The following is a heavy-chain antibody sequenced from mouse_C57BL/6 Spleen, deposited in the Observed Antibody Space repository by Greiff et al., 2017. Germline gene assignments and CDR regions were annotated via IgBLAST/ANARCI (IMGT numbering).Heavy chain of an antibody. CDR2: IYPGNGDT. D-gene: IGHD3-1*01. Sequence: LQQSGAELVRPGASVKMSCKASGYTFTSYNMHWVKQTPRQGLEWIGAIYPGNGDTSYNQKFKGKATLTVDKSSSTAYMQLSSLTSEDSAVYFCARTLLTRVRDYAMDYWGQGTSVTVSS. CDR3: ARTLLTRVRDYAMDY. J-gene: IGHJ4*01. CDR1: GYTFTSYN. V-gene: IGHV1-12*01.